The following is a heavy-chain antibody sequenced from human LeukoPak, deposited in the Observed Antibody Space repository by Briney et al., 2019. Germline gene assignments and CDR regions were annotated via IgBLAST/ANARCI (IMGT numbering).Heavy chain of an antibody. CDR3: ARLASSSWPLYYYYGMDV. V-gene: IGHV1-8*01. CDR1: GYTFTSYD. D-gene: IGHD6-13*01. Sequence: ASVKVSCKASGYTFTSYDINWVRQATGQGLEWMGWMNPNNGNTGYAQKFQGRVTMTRSTSISTAYMELSSLRSEDTAVYYCARLASSSWPLYYYYGMDVWGQGTTVTVSS. CDR2: MNPNNGNT. J-gene: IGHJ6*02.